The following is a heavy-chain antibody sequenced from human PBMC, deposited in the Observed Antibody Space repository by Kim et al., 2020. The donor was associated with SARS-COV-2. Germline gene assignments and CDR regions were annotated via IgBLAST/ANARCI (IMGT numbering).Heavy chain of an antibody. D-gene: IGHD3-10*01. CDR3: ARTMVRGALGGGYFDL. CDR1: GGSISSGSYY. Sequence: SETLSLTCTVSGGSISSGSYYWSWIRQPAGKGLEWIGRIYTSGSTNYNPSLKSRVTISVDTSKNQFSLKLSSVTAADTAVYYCARTMVRGALGGGYFDLWGRGTLVTVSS. V-gene: IGHV4-61*02. J-gene: IGHJ2*01. CDR2: IYTSGST.